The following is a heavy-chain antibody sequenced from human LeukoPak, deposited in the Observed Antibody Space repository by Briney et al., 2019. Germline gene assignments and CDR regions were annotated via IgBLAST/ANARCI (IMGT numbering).Heavy chain of an antibody. CDR3: AKNKGTYGRGDYFDY. CDR1: GFTFSSYA. J-gene: IGHJ4*02. CDR2: ISGSGGST. Sequence: TGGSLRLSCAASGFTFSSYAMSWVRQAPGKGLEWVSAISGSGGSTYYADSVKGRFTISRDNSKNTLYLQMDSLRAEDTAVYYCAKNKGTYGRGDYFDYWGQGTLVTVSS. V-gene: IGHV3-23*01. D-gene: IGHD2/OR15-2a*01.